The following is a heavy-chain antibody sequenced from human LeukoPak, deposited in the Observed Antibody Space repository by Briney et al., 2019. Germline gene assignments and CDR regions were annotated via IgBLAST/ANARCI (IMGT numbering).Heavy chain of an antibody. J-gene: IGHJ4*02. CDR2: IIPIFGTA. CDR3: ARAHGSSGYDYAPHFDY. Sequence: SVTVSCKASGGTFSSYAISWVRQAPGQGLEWMGGIIPIFGTANYAHKFQGRVTITTDESTSTAYMELSSLRSEDTAVYYCARAHGSSGYDYAPHFDYWGQGTLVTVSS. D-gene: IGHD3-22*01. CDR1: GGTFSSYA. V-gene: IGHV1-69*05.